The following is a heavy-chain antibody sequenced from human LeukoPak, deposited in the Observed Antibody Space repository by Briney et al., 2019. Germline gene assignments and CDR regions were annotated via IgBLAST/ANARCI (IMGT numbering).Heavy chain of an antibody. V-gene: IGHV3-66*01. Sequence: GGSLRLSRAASGFTFSSYAMSWVRQAPGKGLEWVSVIYGGGSTYYAESVKGRFTISRDNSKNTLYLQMNSLRAEDTAVYYCARDLGSYYGSGSYYDYWGQGTLVTVSS. CDR1: GFTFSSYA. CDR3: ARDLGSYYGSGSYYDY. D-gene: IGHD3-10*01. J-gene: IGHJ4*02. CDR2: IYGGGST.